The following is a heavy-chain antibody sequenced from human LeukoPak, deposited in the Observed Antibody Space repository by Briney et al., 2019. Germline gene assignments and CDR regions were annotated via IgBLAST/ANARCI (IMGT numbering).Heavy chain of an antibody. Sequence: ASVKVSCKASGYTFTSYDINWVRQAPGQGLEWMGWVNPKSGNTGYKQKFQARVTITRDTSITTAYMELSSLTSDDMAVYFCARGLPLGYCTYGVCYPPKHFDFWGQGTLVTVSS. CDR3: ARGLPLGYCTYGVCYPPKHFDF. J-gene: IGHJ4*02. V-gene: IGHV1-8*03. CDR1: GYTFTSYD. D-gene: IGHD2-8*01. CDR2: VNPKSGNT.